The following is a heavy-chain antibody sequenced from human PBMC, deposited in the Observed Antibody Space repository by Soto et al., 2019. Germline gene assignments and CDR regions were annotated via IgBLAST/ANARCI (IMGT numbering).Heavy chain of an antibody. CDR3: ARSQGSSTCLEIYYYYYYGREV. CDR1: GGTFSSYA. CDR2: IIPISATT. D-gene: IGHD2-2*01. Sequence: QVQLVQSGAEVKKPGSSVKVSCTASGGTFSSYAISWVRQAPGQGLEWMGGIIPISATTNYAQKFQGRVTNAGDESQSTAYMEMSSLRSEDTTVYYCARSQGSSTCLEIYYYYYYGREVWGQGSTVTGSS. J-gene: IGHJ6*02. V-gene: IGHV1-69*01.